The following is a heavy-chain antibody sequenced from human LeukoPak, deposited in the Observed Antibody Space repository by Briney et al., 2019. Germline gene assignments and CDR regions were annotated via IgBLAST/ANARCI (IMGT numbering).Heavy chain of an antibody. J-gene: IGHJ4*02. CDR1: GFTFSSYW. CDR3: ARSLTYYYGSGNFDY. D-gene: IGHD3-10*01. CDR2: INSDGSST. Sequence: GGSLRLSCAASGFTFSSYWMRWVRQAPGKGLVWVSRINSDGSSTSYADSVKGRFTISRDNAKNTLYLQMNSLRAEDTAVYYCARSLTYYYGSGNFDYWGQGTLVTVSS. V-gene: IGHV3-74*01.